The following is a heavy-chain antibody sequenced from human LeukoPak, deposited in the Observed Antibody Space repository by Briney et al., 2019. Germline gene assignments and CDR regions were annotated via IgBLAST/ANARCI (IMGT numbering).Heavy chain of an antibody. V-gene: IGHV1-46*01. CDR2: INPSGGST. CDR3: ARERTSCYSN. CDR1: GYTFTSYY. Sequence: VSVTVSCKASGYTFTSYYMHWVRQAPGQGLEGMGIINPSGGSTSYAQKFQGRVTMTRDMSTSTVYMELSSLRSEDTAVYYCARERTSCYSNWGQGTLVTVSS. D-gene: IGHD2-2*01. J-gene: IGHJ4*02.